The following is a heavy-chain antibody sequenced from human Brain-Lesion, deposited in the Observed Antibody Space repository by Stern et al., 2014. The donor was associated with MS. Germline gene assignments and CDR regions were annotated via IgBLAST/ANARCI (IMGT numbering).Heavy chain of an antibody. CDR2: INPNTGGP. Sequence: QMQLVQSGAEVKKPGASVKVSCKTSGYIFTGYYIHWVRQAPGQGLEWMEWINPNTGGPKYAQKFQGRVTMSRDTSISTAYVELSSLTSDDTAVYYCARDQRGITIFGVVTDYYYLGMDVWGQGTTVTVSS. J-gene: IGHJ6*02. CDR1: GYIFTGYY. D-gene: IGHD3-3*01. V-gene: IGHV1-2*02. CDR3: ARDQRGITIFGVVTDYYYLGMDV.